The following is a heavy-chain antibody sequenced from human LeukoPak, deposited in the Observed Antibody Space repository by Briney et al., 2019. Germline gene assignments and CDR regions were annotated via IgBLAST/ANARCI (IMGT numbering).Heavy chain of an antibody. V-gene: IGHV1-2*02. CDR1: GYTFTGYY. J-gene: IGHJ4*02. Sequence: GSVKVSCKASGYTFTGYYMHWVRQAPGQGLEGMGWINTNTGGTNYAQKFQGRVTMTRDTSISTAYMELSRLRSDDTAVYYCARGQHYYDSSGQGDYWGQGTLVAVSS. D-gene: IGHD3-22*01. CDR3: ARGQHYYDSSGQGDY. CDR2: INTNTGGT.